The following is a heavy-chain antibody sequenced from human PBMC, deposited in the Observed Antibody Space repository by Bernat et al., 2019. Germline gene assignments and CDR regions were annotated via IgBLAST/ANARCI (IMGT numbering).Heavy chain of an antibody. CDR1: GFSFSISGVG. CDR3: AHRVRSYGSGSAFNA. D-gene: IGHD3-10*01. CDR2: IYWDDVK. Sequence: QINLKESGPTLVKPTQTLTLTCTFSGFSFSISGVGVGWIRQPPGKALEWLALIYWDDVKRYSTSLKSRLTITKDTSKNQVVLTMTNMDPVDTATYYCAHRVRSYGSGSAFNAWGQGTLVTVSS. J-gene: IGHJ5*02. V-gene: IGHV2-5*02.